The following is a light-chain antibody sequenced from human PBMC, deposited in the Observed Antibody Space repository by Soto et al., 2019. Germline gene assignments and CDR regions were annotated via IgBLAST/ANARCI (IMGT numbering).Light chain of an antibody. V-gene: IGLV2-14*01. CDR1: SSDVGGYDY. CDR2: EVS. J-gene: IGLJ1*01. CDR3: SSYSISITLV. Sequence: QSALTQPASVSGSPGQSITISCTGTSSDVGGYDYVSWYQLHPGKAPKLMVFEVSNRPSGVSYRFSGSKSGNTASLTISGLQAEDEADYFCSSYSISITLVLGTGTKVTVL.